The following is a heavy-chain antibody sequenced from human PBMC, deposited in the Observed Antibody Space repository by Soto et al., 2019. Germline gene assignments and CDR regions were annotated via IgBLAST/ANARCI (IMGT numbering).Heavy chain of an antibody. J-gene: IGHJ6*03. V-gene: IGHV4-39*01. D-gene: IGHD6-6*01. CDR2: IYYSGST. CDR3: GRHYRGHCSSSRYYYYYMDV. Sequence: QLQLQESGPGLVKPSETLSLTCTVSGGSISSSSYYWGWIRQPPGKGLEWIGSIYYSGSTYYNPSLKSRVTLSVDTSKNQFSLKLSSVTAADPAVYYCGRHYRGHCSSSRYYYYYMDVWGKGTTVTVFS. CDR1: GGSISSSSYY.